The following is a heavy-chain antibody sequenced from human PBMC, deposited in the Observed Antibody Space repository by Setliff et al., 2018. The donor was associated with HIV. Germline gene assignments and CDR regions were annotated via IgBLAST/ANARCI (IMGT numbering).Heavy chain of an antibody. CDR2: IYHSGST. D-gene: IGHD3-3*01. V-gene: IGHV4-38-2*01. CDR1: GYSISSGYY. Sequence: SETLSLTCAVSGYSISSGYYWGWIRQPPGKGLEWIGSIYHSGSTYYNPSLKSRVTISVDTSKNQFSLKLSSVTAADTAVYYCARLYYDFWSGYYSFGREHAFDIWGQGTMVTVSS. CDR3: ARLYYDFWSGYYSFGREHAFDI. J-gene: IGHJ3*02.